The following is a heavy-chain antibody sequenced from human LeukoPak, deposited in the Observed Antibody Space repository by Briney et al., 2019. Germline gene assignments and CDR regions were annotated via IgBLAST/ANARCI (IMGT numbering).Heavy chain of an antibody. CDR3: ARDGYGWGSHDY. V-gene: IGHV3-30*04. CDR1: GFTFSSYA. CDR2: ISYDGSNK. J-gene: IGHJ4*02. Sequence: GGSLRLSCAASGFTFSSYAMHWVRQAPGKGLEWVAVISYDGSNKYYADSVKGRFTISRDNSKNTLYLQMNSLRDEDTAVYYCARDGYGWGSHDYWGQGTLVTVSS. D-gene: IGHD3-10*01.